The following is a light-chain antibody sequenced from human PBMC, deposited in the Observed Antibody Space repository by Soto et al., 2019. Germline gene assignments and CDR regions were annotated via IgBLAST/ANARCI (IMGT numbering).Light chain of an antibody. Sequence: EIVLTQSPGTLSLSRGERATLSCRASQSVRSDVGWYQQKPGQAPRLLIYHTSNRATGIPARFSGSGSGTDFTLTISSLEPEDFAVYYCQQSIDWPLTFGQGTKV. J-gene: IGKJ1*01. CDR2: HTS. V-gene: IGKV3-11*01. CDR3: QQSIDWPLT. CDR1: QSVRSD.